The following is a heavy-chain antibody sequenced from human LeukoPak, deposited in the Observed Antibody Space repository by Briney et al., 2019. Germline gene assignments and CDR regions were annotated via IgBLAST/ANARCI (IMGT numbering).Heavy chain of an antibody. D-gene: IGHD6-19*01. V-gene: IGHV3-7*01. Sequence: GGSLRLSCAASRFTFSNYWMSWVRQAPGKGLEWVANINQDGSEKYYVDSVKGRFTISRDNAQNSLYLQMNSLRAEDTAVYYCARDQQNGYSSGWSFDSWGQGTLVTVSS. J-gene: IGHJ5*01. CDR1: RFTFSNYW. CDR2: INQDGSEK. CDR3: ARDQQNGYSSGWSFDS.